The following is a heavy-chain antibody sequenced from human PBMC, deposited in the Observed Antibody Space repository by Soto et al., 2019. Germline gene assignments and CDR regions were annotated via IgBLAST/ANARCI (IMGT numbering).Heavy chain of an antibody. CDR3: ARSDTDIAAPYYGMDV. J-gene: IGHJ6*02. CDR2: INSKSGGT. D-gene: IGHD5-18*01. Sequence: QVQLVQSGAEVKKPGASVKVSCKASGYAFTDYYMHWVRQAPGQGLEWMGWINSKSGGTNLAQRFQGRVTTTRDTSISTTHLEVSRLRSDDTAIFYCARSDTDIAAPYYGMDVWGQGTTVTVSS. V-gene: IGHV1-2*02. CDR1: GYAFTDYY.